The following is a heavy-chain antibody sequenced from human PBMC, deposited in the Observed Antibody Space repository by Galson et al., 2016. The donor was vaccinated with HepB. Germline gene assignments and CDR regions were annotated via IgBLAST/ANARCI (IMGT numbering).Heavy chain of an antibody. J-gene: IGHJ4*02. Sequence: SLRLSCAASGFTFSSYVMSWVRQAPGKGLEWVSGISGSGGSTNYAASVKGRFTISSDNFRDTLYLHMNSLRAEDTAVYYCAHGKVPYLLTTFDYWGQGTLVTVSS. V-gene: IGHV3-23*01. CDR1: GFTFSSYV. CDR2: ISGSGGST. CDR3: AHGKVPYLLTTFDY. D-gene: IGHD1-14*01.